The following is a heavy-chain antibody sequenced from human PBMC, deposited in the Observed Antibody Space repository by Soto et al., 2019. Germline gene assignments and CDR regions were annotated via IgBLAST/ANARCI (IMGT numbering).Heavy chain of an antibody. Sequence: QVQLVESGGGVVQAGRSLRLSCAASGFTFSNYALHWVRQAPGKGLEWVAIISYDGNNKYYADSVKGRFTISRENYKNTLYLQMKSLRPEDTAVYYWARDIALAGYRYIDYWGQGSPVTVSS. CDR2: ISYDGNNK. V-gene: IGHV3-30-3*01. J-gene: IGHJ4*02. CDR1: GFTFSNYA. CDR3: ARDIALAGYRYIDY. D-gene: IGHD6-13*01.